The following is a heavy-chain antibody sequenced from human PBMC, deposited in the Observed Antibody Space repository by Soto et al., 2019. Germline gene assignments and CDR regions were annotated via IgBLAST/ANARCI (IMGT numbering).Heavy chain of an antibody. Sequence: GGSLRLSCAASGFTFRSFTMNRVRQAPGKGLEWVSTISSSSAYIYYTDALRGRFTISRDNAKNSLHLQMNSLRAEDTAVYYCTRDASRDSSARGWFDPWGPGTLGTVSS. CDR3: TRDASRDSSARGWFDP. CDR1: GFTFRSFT. D-gene: IGHD6-13*01. J-gene: IGHJ5*02. CDR2: ISSSSAYI. V-gene: IGHV3-21*01.